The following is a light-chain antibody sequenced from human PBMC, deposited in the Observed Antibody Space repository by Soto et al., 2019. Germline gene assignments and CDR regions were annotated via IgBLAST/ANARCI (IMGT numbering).Light chain of an antibody. Sequence: EIEVTQSPATLSLSPGERATLSCRASQSVSSNYLAWYQQKPGQAPRLLIYGASTRATGIPDRFSGSGSGTDFTLTISRLEPEDFAVYYCQQYGSSSYTFGQGTRLEIK. J-gene: IGKJ2*01. CDR2: GAS. V-gene: IGKV3-20*01. CDR1: QSVSSNY. CDR3: QQYGSSSYT.